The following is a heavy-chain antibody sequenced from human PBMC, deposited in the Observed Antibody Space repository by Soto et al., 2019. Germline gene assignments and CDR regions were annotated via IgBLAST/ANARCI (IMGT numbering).Heavy chain of an antibody. CDR3: AIDYGDDRGYYGMDV. V-gene: IGHV6-1*01. CDR1: GDSVSSNSAA. CDR2: TYYRSKWYN. J-gene: IGHJ6*02. D-gene: IGHD4-17*01. Sequence: PSQTLSLTCAISGDSVSSNSAAWNWIRQSPSRGLEWLGRTYYRSKWYNDYAVSVKSRITINPDTSKNQFSLQLSSVTAADTAVYYFAIDYGDDRGYYGMDVWGQGTTVTVSS.